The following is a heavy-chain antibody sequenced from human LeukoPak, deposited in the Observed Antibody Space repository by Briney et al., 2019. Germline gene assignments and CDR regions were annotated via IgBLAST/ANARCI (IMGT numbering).Heavy chain of an antibody. D-gene: IGHD2-2*01. CDR3: ARHVSSSRVAYDV. J-gene: IGHJ3*01. Sequence: ASVKFSCKASGYTFTSYAMNWVRQAPGQGLEWMGWINTNTGNPTYAQGFTGRFVFSLDTSVSTAYLQISSLKAEDTAMYYCARHVSSSRVAYDVWGQGTMVTVSS. V-gene: IGHV7-4-1*02. CDR1: GYTFTSYA. CDR2: INTNTGNP.